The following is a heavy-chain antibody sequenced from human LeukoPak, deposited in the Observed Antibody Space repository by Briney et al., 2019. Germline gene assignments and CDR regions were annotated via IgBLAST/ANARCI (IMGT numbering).Heavy chain of an antibody. Sequence: SETLSLTCTVSGGSISSYYWSWIRQPPGKGLEWIGYIYYSGSTDYNPSLKSRVTTSVDTSKNQFSLKLSSVTAADTAVYYCARDRIVGATDYYYYGMDVWGQGTTVTVSS. CDR2: IYYSGST. CDR3: ARDRIVGATDYYYYGMDV. V-gene: IGHV4-59*01. J-gene: IGHJ6*02. CDR1: GGSISSYY. D-gene: IGHD1-26*01.